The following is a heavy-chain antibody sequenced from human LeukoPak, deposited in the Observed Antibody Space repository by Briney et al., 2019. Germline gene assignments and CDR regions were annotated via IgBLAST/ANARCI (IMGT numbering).Heavy chain of an antibody. D-gene: IGHD5-18*01. CDR1: GFTFSTYG. CDR2: IRYDGNNK. CDR3: AKGGGYSYENYYFYMDV. J-gene: IGHJ6*03. Sequence: PGGSLRLSCAASGFTFSTYGMHWVRQAPGKGLEWVAFIRYDGNNKDYADSVKGRFSISRDNSKNTLYLQMNSLRAEDTTVYYCAKGGGYSYENYYFYMDVWDEGTTVTVSS. V-gene: IGHV3-30*02.